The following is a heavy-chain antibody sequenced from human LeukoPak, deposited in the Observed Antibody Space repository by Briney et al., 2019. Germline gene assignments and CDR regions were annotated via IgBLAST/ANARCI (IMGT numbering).Heavy chain of an antibody. D-gene: IGHD3-10*01. Sequence: RGESLKISCKASGYSFTTYWIGWVRQMPGKGLEWMGIIFPGDSDTRYSPSFQGQVTISADKSISTAYLQWSSLKASDTAMYYCARDPRGGKGYFDYWGQGTLVTVSS. CDR2: IFPGDSDT. J-gene: IGHJ4*02. CDR1: GYSFTTYW. CDR3: ARDPRGGKGYFDY. V-gene: IGHV5-51*01.